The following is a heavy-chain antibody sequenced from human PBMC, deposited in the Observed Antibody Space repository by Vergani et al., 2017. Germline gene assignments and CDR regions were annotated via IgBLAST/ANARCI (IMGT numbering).Heavy chain of an antibody. Sequence: EVQLLESGGGLVQPGGSLRPPCAASGITFSGNAMGWVREAPGKGPEWVSAISGSGGRTYYADSVKGRFTISRDNSTNTLYLQMNSLRAEDTAVYYCAKDVHSSGLLDYWGQGTLVTVPS. CDR1: GITFSGNA. CDR2: ISGSGGRT. J-gene: IGHJ4*02. D-gene: IGHD6-19*01. V-gene: IGHV3-23*01. CDR3: AKDVHSSGLLDY.